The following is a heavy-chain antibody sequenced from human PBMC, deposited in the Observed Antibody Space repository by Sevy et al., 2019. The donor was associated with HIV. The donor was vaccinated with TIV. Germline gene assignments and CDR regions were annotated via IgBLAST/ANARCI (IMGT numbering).Heavy chain of an antibody. CDR3: ARDLEFYDYGDYGPAFMPDY. V-gene: IGHV3-33*01. D-gene: IGHD4-17*01. Sequence: GGSLRLSCAASGFTFSDYGMQWVRQAPGKGLEWVAVIWNDGSNKYYADSVKGRFTTSRDNSSNTLYLQMNSLRAEDTAVYYCARDLEFYDYGDYGPAFMPDYWGQGTLVTVSS. CDR2: IWNDGSNK. J-gene: IGHJ4*02. CDR1: GFTFSDYG.